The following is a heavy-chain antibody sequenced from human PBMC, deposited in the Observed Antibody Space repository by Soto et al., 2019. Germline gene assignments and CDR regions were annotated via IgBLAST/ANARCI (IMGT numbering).Heavy chain of an antibody. J-gene: IGHJ2*01. CDR1: GGSFSGYY. CDR3: ARAPSWWYFDL. V-gene: IGHV4-34*01. CDR2: INHSGST. Sequence: SETLSLTCAVYGGSFSGYYWSWIRQPPGKGLEWIGEINHSGSTNYNPSLKSRVTISVDTSKNQFSLKLSSVTAADTAVYYCARAPSWWYFDLWGRGTLVTVSS.